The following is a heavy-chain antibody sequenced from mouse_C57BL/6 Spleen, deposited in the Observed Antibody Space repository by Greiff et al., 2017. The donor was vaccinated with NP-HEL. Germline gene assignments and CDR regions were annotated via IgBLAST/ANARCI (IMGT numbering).Heavy chain of an antibody. V-gene: IGHV1-69*01. Sequence: QVQLQQPGAELVMPGASVKLSCKASGYTFTSYWMHWVKQRPGQGLEWIGEIDPSDSYTNYNQKFKGKSTLTVDKSSSTAYMQLSSLTSEDSAVYYCARLVTGRAWFAYRGQGTLVTVSA. D-gene: IGHD4-1*01. CDR2: IDPSDSYT. CDR3: ARLVTGRAWFAY. CDR1: GYTFTSYW. J-gene: IGHJ3*01.